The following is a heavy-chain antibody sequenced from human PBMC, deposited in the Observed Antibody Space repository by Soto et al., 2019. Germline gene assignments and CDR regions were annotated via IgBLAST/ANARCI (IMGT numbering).Heavy chain of an antibody. CDR1: GYSFTSYW. CDR2: IDPSDSYT. D-gene: IGHD4-4*01. CDR3: ARHRDYSTYFDAFYX. J-gene: IGHJ3*02. Sequence: VEALKISCKGSGYSFTSYWISWVRQMPGKGLELMVRIDPSDSYTNYSPSFQGHVTISAYKSISTAYLQWSSLKASDTAMYYCARHRDYSTYFDAFYXWGQGTMVTVS. V-gene: IGHV5-10-1*01.